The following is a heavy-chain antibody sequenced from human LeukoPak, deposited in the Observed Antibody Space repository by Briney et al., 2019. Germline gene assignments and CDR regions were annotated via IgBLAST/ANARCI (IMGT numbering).Heavy chain of an antibody. CDR1: GYSFTSYW. CDR2: IDPSDSYT. D-gene: IGHD2-2*01. CDR3: ARQGADCSSTSCLSLGNRFDP. Sequence: GESLKISCKGSGYSFTSYWISWVRQMPGKGLERMGRIDPSDSYTNYSPSFQGHVTISADKSISTAYLQWSSLKASDTAMYYCARQGADCSSTSCLSLGNRFDPWGQGTLVTVSS. V-gene: IGHV5-10-1*01. J-gene: IGHJ5*02.